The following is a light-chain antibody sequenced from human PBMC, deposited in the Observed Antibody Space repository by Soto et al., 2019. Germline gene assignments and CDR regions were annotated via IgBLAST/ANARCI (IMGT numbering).Light chain of an antibody. CDR1: GSSIGTNT. CDR3: AAWDGSLNNVL. V-gene: IGLV1-44*01. CDR2: GDN. J-gene: IGLJ2*01. Sequence: QSVLTQPPSASGTLGQRGTLSCSGTGSSIGTNTVNSYRQLPGTAPKLLIYGDNQRPSGVPDRFAASKSGTSASLSISGLQYEDEGDYDCAAWDGSLNNVLFGGGTKLTVL.